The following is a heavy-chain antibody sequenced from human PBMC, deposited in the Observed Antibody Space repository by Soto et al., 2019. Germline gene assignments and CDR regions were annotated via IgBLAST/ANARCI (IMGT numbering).Heavy chain of an antibody. V-gene: IGHV3-53*04. J-gene: IGHJ4*02. CDR2: MYSGGST. D-gene: IGHD3-10*02. CDR1: GISVKSNY. Sequence: EVQLVESGGGMVQPGGSLRLSCVASGISVKSNYMNRVRQAPWKGLEWVSIMYSGGSTYYADSVKGRFTISRHNSKDTLYLQMNSMRIEDTATCYCARGVFGQADSWGQGTLVIVSS. CDR3: ARGVFGQADS.